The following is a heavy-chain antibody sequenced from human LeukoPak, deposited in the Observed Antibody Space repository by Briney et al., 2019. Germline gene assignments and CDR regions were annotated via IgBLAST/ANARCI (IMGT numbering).Heavy chain of an antibody. J-gene: IGHJ5*02. D-gene: IGHD2-15*01. CDR3: AKARGFCSGGSCYNPFDP. CDR1: GFTFSTYS. Sequence: GGSLRLSCAASGFTFSTYSMNWVRQAPGKGLEWVSFISRGSGYIYYADSVKGRFTISRDNSKNTLYVQMNSLRAEDTAVYYCAKARGFCSGGSCYNPFDPWGQGTLVTVSS. V-gene: IGHV3-21*04. CDR2: ISRGSGYI.